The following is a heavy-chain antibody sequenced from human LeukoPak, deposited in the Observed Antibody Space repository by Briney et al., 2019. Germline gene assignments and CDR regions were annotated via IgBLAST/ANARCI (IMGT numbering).Heavy chain of an antibody. CDR1: GFTFSSYW. J-gene: IGHJ4*02. CDR2: IKQDGSEK. Sequence: GGSLRLSCAASGFTFSSYWMSWVRQAPGKGLEWVANIKQDGSEKYYVDSVKGRFTISRDNAKNSLYLQMNSLRPEDTAVYYCAKDWTVFTSRGSPADYRGQGTLVTVSS. D-gene: IGHD1-26*01. V-gene: IGHV3-7*01. CDR3: AKDWTVFTSRGSPADY.